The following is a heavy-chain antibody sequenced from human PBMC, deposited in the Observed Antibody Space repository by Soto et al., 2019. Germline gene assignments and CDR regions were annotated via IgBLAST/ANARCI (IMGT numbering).Heavy chain of an antibody. J-gene: IGHJ6*02. V-gene: IGHV1-69*13. CDR3: ARDGSRDIVGPARPYYYYGMDL. CDR1: GGTFSSYA. Sequence: SVKVSCKASGGTFSSYAISWVRQAPGQGLEWMGGIIPIFGTANYAQKFQGRVTITADESTSTAYMELSSLRSEDTAVYYCARDGSRDIVGPARPYYYYGMDLWGQGTTVTLSS. CDR2: IIPIFGTA. D-gene: IGHD2-15*01.